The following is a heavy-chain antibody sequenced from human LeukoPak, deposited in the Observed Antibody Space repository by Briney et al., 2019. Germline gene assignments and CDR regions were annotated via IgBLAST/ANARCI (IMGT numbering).Heavy chain of an antibody. CDR1: GGSISTYY. V-gene: IGHV4-59*05. CDR3: ARGMATINWYFDL. Sequence: SETLSLTCIVSGGSISTYYWNWIRQPPGKGLEWIGSIYYSGSTYYNPSLKSRVTISVDTSKNQFSLKLSSVTAADTAVYYCARGMATINWYFDLWGRGTLVTVSS. D-gene: IGHD5-24*01. J-gene: IGHJ2*01. CDR2: IYYSGST.